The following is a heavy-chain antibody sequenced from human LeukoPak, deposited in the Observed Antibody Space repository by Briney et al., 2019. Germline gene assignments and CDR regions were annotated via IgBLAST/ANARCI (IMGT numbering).Heavy chain of an antibody. CDR3: ARVHSTPYYDFWSGSIGVDY. CDR1: GFTFSDYY. D-gene: IGHD3-3*01. J-gene: IGHJ4*02. Sequence: PGGSLRLSCAASGFTFSDYYMSWIRQAPGKGLEWLSHISTRASTIYYADSVKGRFTISRDNAKNSLYLQMNSLRAEDTALYHCARVHSTPYYDFWSGSIGVDYWGQGTLVTVSS. V-gene: IGHV3-11*01. CDR2: ISTRASTI.